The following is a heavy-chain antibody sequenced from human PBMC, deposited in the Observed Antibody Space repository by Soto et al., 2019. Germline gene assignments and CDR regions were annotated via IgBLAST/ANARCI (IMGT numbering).Heavy chain of an antibody. D-gene: IGHD3-10*01. CDR3: AKVSSGGVRGVNWFDP. CDR1: GFTFSSYA. Sequence: GGSLRLSCAASGFTFSSYAMSWVRQAPGKGLEWVSAISGSGGSTYYADSVKGRFTISRDNSKNTLYLQMNSLRAEDTAVYYCAKVSSGGVRGVNWFDPWGQGTLVTVSS. V-gene: IGHV3-23*01. J-gene: IGHJ5*02. CDR2: ISGSGGST.